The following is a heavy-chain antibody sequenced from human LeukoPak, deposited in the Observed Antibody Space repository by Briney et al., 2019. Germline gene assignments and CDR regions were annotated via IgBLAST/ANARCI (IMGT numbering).Heavy chain of an antibody. CDR1: GGSFSGYY. CDR3: ARVTGDGYNYAFDY. CDR2: INHSGST. Sequence: PSETLSLTCAVYGGSFSGYYWSWIRQPPGKGLEWIGEINHSGSTNYNPSLKGRVTISVDTSKNQFSLKLSSVTAADTAVYYCARVTGDGYNYAFDYWGQGTLVTVSS. J-gene: IGHJ4*02. D-gene: IGHD5-24*01. V-gene: IGHV4-34*01.